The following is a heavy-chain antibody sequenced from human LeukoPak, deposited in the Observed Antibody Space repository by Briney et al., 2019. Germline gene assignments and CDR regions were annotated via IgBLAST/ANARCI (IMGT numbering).Heavy chain of an antibody. D-gene: IGHD2-8*02. V-gene: IGHV4-34*01. CDR2: VSPCGYI. CDR1: GVPFNAYY. CDR3: ARIRCGHTGDICYNH. Sequence: SETLSLTCTVSGVPFNAYYWSWIRQSPGKGLEWIGEVSPCGYIKYNPSLRSRVTISVHTSESQLSLRLSSVTAADTAMYYCARIRCGHTGDICYNHWAQGTLVTVSS. J-gene: IGHJ5*02.